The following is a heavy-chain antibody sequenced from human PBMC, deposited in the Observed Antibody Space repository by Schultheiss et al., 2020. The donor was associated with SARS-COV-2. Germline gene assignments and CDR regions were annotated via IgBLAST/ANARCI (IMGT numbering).Heavy chain of an antibody. V-gene: IGHV3-66*02. J-gene: IGHJ6*02. Sequence: GGSLRLSCAASGFTVSSNYMSWVRQAPGKGLEWVSAISGSGGSTYYADSVKGRFTISRDNSKNTLYLQMNSLRSEDTAVYYCARAKQLGYYYGMDVWGQGTTVTVSS. CDR2: ISGSGGST. D-gene: IGHD6-6*01. CDR3: ARAKQLGYYYGMDV. CDR1: GFTVSSNY.